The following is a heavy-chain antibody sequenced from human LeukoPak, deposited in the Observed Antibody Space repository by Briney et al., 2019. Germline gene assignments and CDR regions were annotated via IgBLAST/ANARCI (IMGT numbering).Heavy chain of an antibody. V-gene: IGHV3-30*04. CDR2: ISMDGIQE. D-gene: IGHD5-18*01. J-gene: IGHJ3*01. Sequence: PGRSLRLSCAASGFRLNNYAMHWVRQPPGTGLEWVAVISMDGIQEYYADSVKGRFSISRDNSKNTLYLQMNSLRSEDTAVYYCAREVYSYALDALDLWGQGTMVTVSS. CDR3: AREVYSYALDALDL. CDR1: GFRLNNYA.